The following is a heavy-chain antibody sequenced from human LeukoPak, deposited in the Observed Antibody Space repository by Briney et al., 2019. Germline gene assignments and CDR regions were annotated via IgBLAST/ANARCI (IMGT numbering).Heavy chain of an antibody. V-gene: IGHV3-30*02. Sequence: GGSLRLSCAASGFSFSNYGIHWVRQAPGKGLEWVAFIRYDGSKKDYADSVKGRFTISRDNAKNSLYLQMNSLRAEDTAVYYCARVSSSVSKPLDYWGQGTLVTVSS. CDR1: GFSFSNYG. CDR3: ARVSSSVSKPLDY. J-gene: IGHJ4*02. CDR2: IRYDGSKK.